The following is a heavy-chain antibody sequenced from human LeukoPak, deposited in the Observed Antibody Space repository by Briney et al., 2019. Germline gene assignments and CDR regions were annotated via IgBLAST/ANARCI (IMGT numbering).Heavy chain of an antibody. J-gene: IGHJ4*02. CDR1: GGSFSGYY. CDR2: INHSGST. Sequence: SETLSLTCAVYGGSFSGYYWSWIRRPPGKGLEWIGEINHSGSTNYNPSLKSRVTISVDTSKNQFSLKLSSVTAADTAVYYCARGRENYDFWSGYYTGYFDYWGQGTLVTVSS. CDR3: ARGRENYDFWSGYYTGYFDY. V-gene: IGHV4-34*01. D-gene: IGHD3-3*01.